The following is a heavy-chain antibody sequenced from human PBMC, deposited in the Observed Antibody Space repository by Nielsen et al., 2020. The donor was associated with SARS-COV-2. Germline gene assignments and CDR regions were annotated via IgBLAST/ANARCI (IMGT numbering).Heavy chain of an antibody. CDR1: GGSISSSSYY. V-gene: IGHV4-39*07. CDR3: ARSEQLVHYNFDY. CDR2: IYYSGST. D-gene: IGHD6-13*01. J-gene: IGHJ4*02. Sequence: SETLSLTCTVSGGSISSSSYYWGWIRQPPRKGLEWIGSIYYSGSTYYNPSLKSRVTISVDTSKNQFSLKLSSVTAADTAVYYCARSEQLVHYNFDYWGQGTLVTVSS.